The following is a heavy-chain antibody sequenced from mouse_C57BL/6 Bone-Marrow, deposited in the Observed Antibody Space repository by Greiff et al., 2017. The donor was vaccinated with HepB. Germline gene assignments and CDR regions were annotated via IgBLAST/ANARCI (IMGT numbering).Heavy chain of an antibody. J-gene: IGHJ2*01. CDR1: GYTFTSYW. D-gene: IGHD1-1*01. Sequence: VQLQQPGAELVRPGTSVKLSCKASGYTFTSYWMHWVKQRPGQGLEWIGVIDPSDSYTNYNQKFKGKATLTVDTSSSTAYMQLSSLTSEDSAVYYGGYDFDYWGQGTTLTVSS. CDR2: IDPSDSYT. V-gene: IGHV1-59*01. CDR3: GYDFDY.